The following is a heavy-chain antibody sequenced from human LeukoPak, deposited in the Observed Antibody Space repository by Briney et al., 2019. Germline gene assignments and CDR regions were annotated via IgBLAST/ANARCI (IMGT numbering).Heavy chain of an antibody. CDR1: GFTFDDYA. CDR3: AKDIQVGGSGPYYFDY. J-gene: IGHJ4*02. D-gene: IGHD6-19*01. V-gene: IGHV3-9*01. CDR2: ISWNSGSI. Sequence: PGGSLRLSCAASGFTFDDYAMHWVRQAPGKGLEWVSGISWNSGSIGYADSVKGRFTISRDNAKNSLYLQMNSLRAEDTALYYCAKDIQVGGSGPYYFDYWGQGTLVTVSS.